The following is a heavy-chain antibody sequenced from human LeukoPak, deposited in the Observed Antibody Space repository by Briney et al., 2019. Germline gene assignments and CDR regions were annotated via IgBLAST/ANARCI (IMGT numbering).Heavy chain of an antibody. V-gene: IGHV1-8*01. Sequence: ASVTVSCKASGYTFTSYDINWVRQATGQGLEWMGWMNPNSGNTGYAQKFQGRVTMTRNTSISTAYMELSSLRSEDTAVYYCARVRRGFLGYCSSTSCYVDYWGQGTLVTVSS. J-gene: IGHJ4*02. D-gene: IGHD2-2*01. CDR2: MNPNSGNT. CDR1: GYTFTSYD. CDR3: ARVRRGFLGYCSSTSCYVDY.